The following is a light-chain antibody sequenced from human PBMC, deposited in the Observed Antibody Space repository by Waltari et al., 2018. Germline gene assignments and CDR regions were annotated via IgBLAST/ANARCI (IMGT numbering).Light chain of an antibody. CDR1: QSIGSW. CDR2: KAS. CDR3: QQYNDYSLT. Sequence: DIQMTQSPSTLSASVGDSVTITCRASQSIGSWLAWYQQKPGKAPKFLIYKASNLESGVPSRFSGSGSGTEFTLTISSLQPDDFATYYCQQYNDYSLTFGGGTKVEIK. V-gene: IGKV1-5*03. J-gene: IGKJ4*01.